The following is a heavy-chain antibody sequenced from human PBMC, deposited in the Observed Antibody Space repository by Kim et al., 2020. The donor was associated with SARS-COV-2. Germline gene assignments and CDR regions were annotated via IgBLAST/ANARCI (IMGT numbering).Heavy chain of an antibody. CDR1: GFTFSSYG. Sequence: GGSLRLSCAASGFTFSSYGMHWVRQAPVKGLEWVAVISYDGSNKYYADSVKGRFTISRDNSKNTLYLQMNSLRAEDTAVYYCARTEPPYDRSGYHHYWG. D-gene: IGHD3-22*01. V-gene: IGHV3-33*05. J-gene: IGHJ4*01. CDR2: ISYDGSNK. CDR3: ARTEPPYDRSGYHHY.